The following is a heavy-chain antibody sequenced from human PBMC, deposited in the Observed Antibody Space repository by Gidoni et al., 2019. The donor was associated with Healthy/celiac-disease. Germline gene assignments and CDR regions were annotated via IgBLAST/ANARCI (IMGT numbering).Heavy chain of an antibody. Sequence: EVQLVESGGGLVQPGGSLKLSCAASGFTFSASAMHGVRQASGKGLEWVGRSRSKANSYATAYAASVKGRFTISRDDSKNTAYLQMNSLKTEDTAVYYCTRLGSSWYEDYYYGMDVWGQGTTVTVSS. J-gene: IGHJ6*02. CDR1: GFTFSASA. V-gene: IGHV3-73*01. D-gene: IGHD6-13*01. CDR3: TRLGSSWYEDYYYGMDV. CDR2: SRSKANSYAT.